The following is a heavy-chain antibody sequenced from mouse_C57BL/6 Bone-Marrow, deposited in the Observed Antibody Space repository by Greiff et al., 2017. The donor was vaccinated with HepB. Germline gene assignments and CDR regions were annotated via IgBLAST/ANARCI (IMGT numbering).Heavy chain of an antibody. Sequence: EVQGVESGGGLVKPGGSLKLSCAASGFTFSSYAMSWVRQTPEKRLEWVATISDGGSYTYYPDNVKGRFTISRDNAKNNLYLQMSHLKSEDTAMYYCAREGYYYGSSSWFAYWGQGTLVTVSA. V-gene: IGHV5-4*01. CDR3: AREGYYYGSSSWFAY. J-gene: IGHJ3*01. D-gene: IGHD1-1*01. CDR1: GFTFSSYA. CDR2: ISDGGSYT.